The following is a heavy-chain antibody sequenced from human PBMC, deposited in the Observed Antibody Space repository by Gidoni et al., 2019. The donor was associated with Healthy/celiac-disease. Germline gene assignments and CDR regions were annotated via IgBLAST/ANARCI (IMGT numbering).Heavy chain of an antibody. D-gene: IGHD6-19*01. CDR1: EFTFSSYG. CDR3: AKDLRDSSGWDWYFDL. CDR2: ISYDGTNK. J-gene: IGHJ2*01. Sequence: QVQLVESGGGVVQPGRSLRLSCAASEFTFSSYGMHWVRQAPGKGLEWVAVISYDGTNKYYADSVKGRFTISRDNSKKTLYLQMNSLRAEDTAVYYCAKDLRDSSGWDWYFDLWGRGTLVTVSS. V-gene: IGHV3-30*18.